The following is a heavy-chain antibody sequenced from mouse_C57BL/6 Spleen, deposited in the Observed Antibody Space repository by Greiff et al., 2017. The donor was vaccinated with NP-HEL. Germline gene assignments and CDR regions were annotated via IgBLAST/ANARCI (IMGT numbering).Heavy chain of an antibody. V-gene: IGHV1-69*01. D-gene: IGHD2-9*01. J-gene: IGHJ2*01. CDR3: ARRAYYGYDGYYFDY. Sequence: QVQLKQPGAELVMPGASVKLSCKASGYTFTSYWMHSVKQRPGQGLEWIGEIDPSDSYTNYNQKFKGKSTLTVDKSSSTAYMQLSSLTSEDSAVYYCARRAYYGYDGYYFDYWGQGTTLTVSS. CDR2: IDPSDSYT. CDR1: GYTFTSYW.